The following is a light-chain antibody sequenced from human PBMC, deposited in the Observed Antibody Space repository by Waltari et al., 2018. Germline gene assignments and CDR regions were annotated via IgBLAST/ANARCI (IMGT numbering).Light chain of an antibody. V-gene: IGKV4-1*01. CDR1: QTISYSSNYKNY. CDR3: QQYYKTPQT. CDR2: WAS. J-gene: IGKJ1*01. Sequence: DIVMTQSPDSLAVSLGERATINCKSSQTISYSSNYKNYLAWYQQKQGQPPKLLIYWASTRESGVPDRFSGSGSGTDFTLTISSLQAEDVAVYYCQQYYKTPQTFGQGTKVEIK.